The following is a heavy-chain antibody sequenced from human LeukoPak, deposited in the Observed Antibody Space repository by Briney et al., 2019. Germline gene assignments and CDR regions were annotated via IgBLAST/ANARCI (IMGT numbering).Heavy chain of an antibody. CDR2: ISSSGSTI. D-gene: IGHD2-2*01. V-gene: IGHV3-11*04. J-gene: IGHJ4*02. CDR1: GFTFSDYY. CDR3: ASSPAAARYYFDY. Sequence: GGSLRLSCAASGFTFSDYYMSWIRQAPGKGLEWVSYISSSGSTIDYADSVKGRFTISRDNAKNSLYLQMNSLRAEDTAVYYCASSPAAARYYFDYWGQGTLVSVSS.